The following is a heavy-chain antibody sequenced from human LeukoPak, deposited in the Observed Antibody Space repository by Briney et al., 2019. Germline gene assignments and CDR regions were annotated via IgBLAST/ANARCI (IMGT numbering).Heavy chain of an antibody. CDR3: ARVATMVRGVINDDAFDI. Sequence: GGSLRLSCVASGFTFSSYWMHWVRQAPGKGLVWVSRINSDGSSTSYADSVKGRFTISRDNAKNTLYLQMNSLRAEDTAVYYCARVATMVRGVINDDAFDIWGQGTMVTVSS. CDR1: GFTFSSYW. V-gene: IGHV3-74*01. CDR2: INSDGSST. D-gene: IGHD3-10*01. J-gene: IGHJ3*02.